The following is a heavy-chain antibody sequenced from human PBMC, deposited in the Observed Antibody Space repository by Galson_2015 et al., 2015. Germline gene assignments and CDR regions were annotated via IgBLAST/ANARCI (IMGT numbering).Heavy chain of an antibody. J-gene: IGHJ4*02. CDR1: GFTFSSYA. D-gene: IGHD2-15*01. Sequence: SLRLSCAASGFTFSSYAMHWVRQAPGKGLEWVAVISYDGSNKYYADSVKGRFTISRDNSKNTLYLQMNSLRAEDTAVYYCARALCSGGSCYSSRMRGMVDYWGPGTLVTVSS. CDR2: ISYDGSNK. V-gene: IGHV3-30-3*01. CDR3: ARALCSGGSCYSSRMRGMVDY.